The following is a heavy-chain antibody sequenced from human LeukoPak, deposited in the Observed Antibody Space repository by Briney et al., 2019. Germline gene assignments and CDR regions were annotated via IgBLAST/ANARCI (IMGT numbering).Heavy chain of an antibody. V-gene: IGHV4-59*12. D-gene: IGHD1-26*01. J-gene: IGHJ4*02. Sequence: NSSETLSLTCTVSGGSISSYYWSWIRQPPGKGLEWIGYIYYSGSTNYNPSLKSRVTISVDRSKSQLFLKLTSVTAADTAVYYCARGRGVGAPSGYFDYWGQGTLVTVSS. CDR1: GGSISSYY. CDR2: IYYSGST. CDR3: ARGRGVGAPSGYFDY.